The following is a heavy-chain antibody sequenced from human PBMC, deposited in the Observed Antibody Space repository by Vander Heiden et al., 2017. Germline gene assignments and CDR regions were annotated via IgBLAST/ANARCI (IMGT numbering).Heavy chain of an antibody. Sequence: EVQLVQSGAEVRKPGEFLKISCKGSGYSFATYWIAWVRQMPGKGLEWMGIIYPVDSDARYSPSFQGQVSISVDKSISTAYLQWSSLKASDSAMYYCARPDDSTGYYYDYWGQGTLVTVSS. CDR2: IYPVDSDA. V-gene: IGHV5-51*01. D-gene: IGHD3-22*01. J-gene: IGHJ4*02. CDR3: ARPDDSTGYYYDY. CDR1: GYSFATYW.